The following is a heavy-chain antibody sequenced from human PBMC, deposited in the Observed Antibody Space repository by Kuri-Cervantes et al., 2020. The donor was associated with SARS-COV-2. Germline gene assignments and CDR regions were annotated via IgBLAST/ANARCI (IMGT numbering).Heavy chain of an antibody. Sequence: SVKVSCKASGFTFTSSAARWVRQARGQRLEWIGWIVVGSGNTNYAQKFQERVTITRDTSTSTAYMELSSLRSEDTAVYYCAADYGGNTYYYYYGMDVWGQGTTVTVSS. CDR2: IVVGSGNT. D-gene: IGHD4-23*01. J-gene: IGHJ6*02. CDR1: GFTFTSSA. CDR3: AADYGGNTYYYYYGMDV. V-gene: IGHV1-58*01.